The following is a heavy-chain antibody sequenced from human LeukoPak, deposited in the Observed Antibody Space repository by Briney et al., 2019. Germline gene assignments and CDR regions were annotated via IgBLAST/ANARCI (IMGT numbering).Heavy chain of an antibody. V-gene: IGHV4-39*01. Sequence: PSETLSLTCTVSGGSISSSSYYWGWIRQPPGKGLEWIGSIYYSGSTYYNPSLKSRVTISVDTSKNQFSLKLSSVTAADTAVYYCARLSSRYCSGGSCYRDALDMWGQGTMVTVSS. D-gene: IGHD2-15*01. CDR3: ARLSSRYCSGGSCYRDALDM. J-gene: IGHJ3*02. CDR1: GGSISSSSYY. CDR2: IYYSGST.